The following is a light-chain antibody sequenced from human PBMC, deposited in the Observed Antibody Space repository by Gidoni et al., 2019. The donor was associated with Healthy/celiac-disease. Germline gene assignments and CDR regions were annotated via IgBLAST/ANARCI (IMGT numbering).Light chain of an antibody. Sequence: DIVMTQSPDSLAVSLGERATINCKSSQSVVYSSTNKNYLAWYQQKPGQPPKLLIYWASTRESGVPDRFSGSGSGTDFTLTISSLQAEDVAVYYCQQYYSTPQTFGQGTKLETK. CDR1: QSVVYSSTNKNY. CDR2: WAS. J-gene: IGKJ2*01. V-gene: IGKV4-1*01. CDR3: QQYYSTPQT.